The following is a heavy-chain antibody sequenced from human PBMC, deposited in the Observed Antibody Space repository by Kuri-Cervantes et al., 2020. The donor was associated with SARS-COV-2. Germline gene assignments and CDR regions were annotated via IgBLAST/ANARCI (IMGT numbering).Heavy chain of an antibody. D-gene: IGHD7-27*01. CDR3: ARDWGELGKDY. CDR1: GFTFSSYS. Sequence: GGSLRLSCAASGFTFSSYSMNWVRQAPGKGLEWVSSISSSSSYIYYAVSVKGRFTISRDNAKNSLYLQMNSLRAEDTAVYYCARDWGELGKDYWGQGTLVTVSS. CDR2: ISSSSSYI. V-gene: IGHV3-21*01. J-gene: IGHJ4*02.